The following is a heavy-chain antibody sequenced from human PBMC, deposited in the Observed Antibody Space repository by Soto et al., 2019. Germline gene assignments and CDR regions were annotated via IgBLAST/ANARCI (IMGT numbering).Heavy chain of an antibody. V-gene: IGHV1-18*01. CDR3: ARGVGSGSYYNQNNWFDP. Sequence: QVQLVQSGAEVKKPGASVKVSCKASGYTFTNYGISWVRQAPGQGLEWMGWINTYNGNTNHAQKLQGRVTMTTDTSTSTAYMELRSLRSDDTDVYYCARGVGSGSYYNQNNWFDPWGQGTLVTVSS. CDR2: INTYNGNT. CDR1: GYTFTNYG. J-gene: IGHJ5*02. D-gene: IGHD3-10*01.